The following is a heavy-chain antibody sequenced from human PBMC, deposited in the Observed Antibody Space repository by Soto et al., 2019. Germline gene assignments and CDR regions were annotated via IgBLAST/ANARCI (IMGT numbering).Heavy chain of an antibody. V-gene: IGHV1-69*02. CDR2: IIPILGIA. CDR1: GGTFSSYT. J-gene: IGHJ5*02. D-gene: IGHD2-2*01. Sequence: QVQLVQSGAEVKKPGSSVKVSCKASGGTFSSYTISWVRQAPGQGLEWMERIIPILGIANYAQKFQGRVTITADKSTSTAYMELSSLRSEDTAVYYCAGGGDIVVVPAAHENWFDPWGQGTLVTVSS. CDR3: AGGGDIVVVPAAHENWFDP.